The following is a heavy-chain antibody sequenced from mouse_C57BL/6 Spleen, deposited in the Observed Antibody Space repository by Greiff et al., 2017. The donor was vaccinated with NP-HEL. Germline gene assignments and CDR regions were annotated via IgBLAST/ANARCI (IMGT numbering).Heavy chain of an antibody. CDR1: GFTFSSYA. J-gene: IGHJ4*01. CDR2: ISDGGSYT. CDR3: ATLEAMDY. Sequence: EVNVVESGGGLVKPGGSLKLSCAASGFTFSSYAMSWVRQTPEKRLEWVATISDGGSYTYYPDNVKGRFTISRDNAKNNLYLQMSHLKSEDTAMYYCATLEAMDYWGQGTSVTVSS. V-gene: IGHV5-4*03.